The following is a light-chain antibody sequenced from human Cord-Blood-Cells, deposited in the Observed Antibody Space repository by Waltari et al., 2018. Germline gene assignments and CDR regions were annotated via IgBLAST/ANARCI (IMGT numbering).Light chain of an antibody. J-gene: IGLJ3*02. Sequence: QSALTQPASVSGSPGPSITIPCTGTTRDVGGYTEVPWYQQHPGKAPQLMIYDVSNRPSGVSNRFSGSKSGNTASLTISGLQAEDEADYYCSSYTSSSTLEFGGGTKLTVL. CDR1: TRDVGGYTE. V-gene: IGLV2-14*01. CDR2: DVS. CDR3: SSYTSSSTLE.